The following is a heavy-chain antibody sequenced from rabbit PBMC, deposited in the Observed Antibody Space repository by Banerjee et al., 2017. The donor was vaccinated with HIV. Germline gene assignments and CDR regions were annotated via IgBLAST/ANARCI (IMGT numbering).Heavy chain of an antibody. CDR1: GFDFSSNT. J-gene: IGHJ4*01. CDR2: IYNGDDTT. Sequence: QEQLKESGGGLVQPGGSLKLTCKASGFDFSSNTMCWVRQAPGKGPEWIACIYNGDDTTYYASWAKGRFTISKTSSTTVTLQVTSLTAADTTTYFCARWDDDYGDLFNLWGPGTLVTVS. D-gene: IGHD2-1*01. CDR3: ARWDDDYGDLFNL. V-gene: IGHV1S47*01.